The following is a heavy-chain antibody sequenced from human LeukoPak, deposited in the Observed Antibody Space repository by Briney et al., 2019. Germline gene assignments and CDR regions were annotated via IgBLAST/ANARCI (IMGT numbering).Heavy chain of an antibody. J-gene: IGHJ5*02. CDR1: GYSFTSYW. D-gene: IGHD3-10*01. V-gene: IGHV5-51*01. Sequence: NHGESLKIYCKGSGYSFTSYWIGWVRQMPGKGLEWMGIIYPGDSDTRYSPSFQGQVTISADKSISTAYLQWSSLKASDTAMYYCARRKLLFAGGFDPWGQGTLVTVSS. CDR3: ARRKLLFAGGFDP. CDR2: IYPGDSDT.